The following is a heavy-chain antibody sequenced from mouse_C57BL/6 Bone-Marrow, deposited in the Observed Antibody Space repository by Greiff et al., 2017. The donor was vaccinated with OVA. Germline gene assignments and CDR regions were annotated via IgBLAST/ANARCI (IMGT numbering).Heavy chain of an antibody. D-gene: IGHD4-1*01. CDR2: IRSKSNNYAT. J-gene: IGHJ2*01. CDR1: GFSFNTYA. CDR3: VRQLGGSYYFDY. V-gene: IGHV10-1*01. Sequence: GGGLVQPKGSLKLSCAASGFSFNTYAMNWVRQAPGKGLEWVARIRSKSNNYATYYADSVKDRFTISRDDSESMLYLQMNNLKTEDTAMYYCVRQLGGSYYFDYWGQGTTLTVSS.